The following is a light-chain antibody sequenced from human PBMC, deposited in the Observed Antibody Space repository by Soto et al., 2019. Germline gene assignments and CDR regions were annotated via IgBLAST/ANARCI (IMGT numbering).Light chain of an antibody. Sequence: DLEMTQSPSSLSASVGDRVTTTCRASQTIGRYLNWYQHKPGKAPKLLIYTASNLQSGVPSRFSGSGSGTEFTLTITSLQPEDFATYYCQQSYSIPWTFGQGTNVEIK. CDR3: QQSYSIPWT. CDR1: QTIGRY. J-gene: IGKJ1*01. V-gene: IGKV1-39*01. CDR2: TAS.